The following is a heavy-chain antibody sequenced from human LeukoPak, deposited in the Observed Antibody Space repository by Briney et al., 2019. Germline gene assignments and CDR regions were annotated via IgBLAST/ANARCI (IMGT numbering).Heavy chain of an antibody. J-gene: IGHJ4*02. CDR2: ISTSSSYI. CDR3: ARVGLDRRGYSGYEAFDY. Sequence: PGESLRLSCAASGFTFSSYSMNWVRQAPGKGLEWVSSISTSSSYIYYADSVKGRFTISRDNAKNSQYLQMNRLRVEDTAVYYCARVGLDRRGYSGYEAFDYWGQGTLVTVSS. V-gene: IGHV3-21*01. D-gene: IGHD5-12*01. CDR1: GFTFSSYS.